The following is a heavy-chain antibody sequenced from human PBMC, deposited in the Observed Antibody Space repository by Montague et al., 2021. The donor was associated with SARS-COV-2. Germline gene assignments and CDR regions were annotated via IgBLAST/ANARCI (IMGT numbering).Heavy chain of an antibody. V-gene: IGHV4-39*01. D-gene: IGHD3-22*01. CDR1: GRSISSSSYY. CDR3: ASPTYYYDSSGSDAFDI. Sequence: SETLSLTCTVSGRSISSSSYYWGWIRQPPGKGLEWIGIIYSGGSTYYNPSLKSRVTISVDTSNNQFSLKLSSVAAADTAVYYCASPTYYYDSSGSDAFDIWGQGTMVTVSS. J-gene: IGHJ3*02. CDR2: IYSGGST.